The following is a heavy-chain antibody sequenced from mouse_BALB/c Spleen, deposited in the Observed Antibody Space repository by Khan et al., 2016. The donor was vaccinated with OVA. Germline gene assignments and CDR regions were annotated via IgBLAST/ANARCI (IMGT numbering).Heavy chain of an antibody. CDR1: GYSIISGYS. J-gene: IGHJ2*01. Sequence: EVQLVESGPDLVKPSQSLSLTCTVTGYSIISGYSWHWIRQFPGNRLEWMGYIYYSGTTNYNPTLKSRISITRDTSKNQFFLQLKSVTAEDTATYYCARDGNYFDYWGQGTTLTVSS. CDR2: IYYSGTT. CDR3: ARDGNYFDY. V-gene: IGHV3-1*02.